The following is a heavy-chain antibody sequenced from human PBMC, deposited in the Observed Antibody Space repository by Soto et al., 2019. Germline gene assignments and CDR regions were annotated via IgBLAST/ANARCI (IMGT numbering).Heavy chain of an antibody. CDR3: AGAHMVRGVRFGFDP. CDR1: GFTFSSYG. CDR2: IWYDGSNK. V-gene: IGHV3-33*01. Sequence: QVQLVESGGGVVQPGRSLRLSCAASGFTFSSYGMHWVRQAPGKGLEWVAVIWYDGSNKYYADSVKGRFTISRDNSKNTLYRQMNGLRAEDTAVYYCAGAHMVRGVRFGFDPWGQGTLVTVSS. D-gene: IGHD3-10*01. J-gene: IGHJ5*02.